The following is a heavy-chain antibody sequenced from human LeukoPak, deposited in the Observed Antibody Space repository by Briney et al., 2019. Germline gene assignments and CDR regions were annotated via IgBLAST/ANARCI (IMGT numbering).Heavy chain of an antibody. V-gene: IGHV3-30-3*01. CDR3: ARSPGYYDSSGIRGDY. CDR1: GFTFSSYA. D-gene: IGHD3-22*01. CDR2: ISSDGSNK. Sequence: GMSLRLSCAASGFTFSSYAIHWVRQAPGKGLEWVAVISSDGSNKYYADSVKGRFTISRDNSKNTLYLQMNSLRAEDTAVYYCARSPGYYDSSGIRGDYWGQGTLVTVSS. J-gene: IGHJ4*02.